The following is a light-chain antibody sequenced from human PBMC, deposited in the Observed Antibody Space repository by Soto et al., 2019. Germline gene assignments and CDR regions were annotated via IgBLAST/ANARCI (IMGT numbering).Light chain of an antibody. CDR3: QQTHSSPLT. J-gene: IGKJ4*01. V-gene: IGKV1-39*01. CDR1: QSVSTY. CDR2: TAS. Sequence: DIQMTQSPSSLSASVGDRVTITCRASQSVSTYLNWYQLKPGTAPKLLIYTASSLLSGVPSRFSGSGSGTDFTLTISNLQPGDFATYYCQQTHSSPLTFGGGTTVDIK.